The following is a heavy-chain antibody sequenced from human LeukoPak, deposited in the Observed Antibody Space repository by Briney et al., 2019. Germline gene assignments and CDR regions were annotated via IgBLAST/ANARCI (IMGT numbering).Heavy chain of an antibody. J-gene: IGHJ4*02. D-gene: IGHD3-3*01. V-gene: IGHV4-34*01. Sequence: TSETLSLTCAVYGGSFSGYYWSWIRQPPGKGLEWIGEINHSGSTNYNPSLKSRVTISVDTSKNQFSLKLSSVTAADTAVYYCARGFSGTIFGVVSEIDYWGQGTLVTVSS. CDR1: GGSFSGYY. CDR3: ARGFSGTIFGVVSEIDY. CDR2: INHSGST.